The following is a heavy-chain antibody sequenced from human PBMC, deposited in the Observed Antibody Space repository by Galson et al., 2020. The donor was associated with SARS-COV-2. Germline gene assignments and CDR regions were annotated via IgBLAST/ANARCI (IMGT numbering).Heavy chain of an antibody. V-gene: IGHV5-51*01. D-gene: IGHD1-20*01. CDR2: IYPGDSDT. J-gene: IGHJ4*02. CDR3: ARDNIADY. CDR1: GYTFTTYW. Sequence: GESLQISCKGSGYTFTTYWITWVRQLPGKGLEWMGIIYPGDSDTRYSPSFQGQVTISADNSISTAYLQWSSLKASDTAIYYCARDNIADYWGQGTLVTVSS.